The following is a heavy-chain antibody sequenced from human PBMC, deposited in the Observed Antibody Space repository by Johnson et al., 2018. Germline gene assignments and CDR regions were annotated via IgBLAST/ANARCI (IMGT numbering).Heavy chain of an antibody. D-gene: IGHD3-3*01. J-gene: IGHJ3*02. CDR3: ARDQWVITIFGVVMDDAFDI. Sequence: EVQLVESGGGVVRPGGSLRLSCAASGFTFDDYGMSWVRQAPGKGLEWVSGINWNGGSTGYADSVKGRFTISRDNAKNSLYLQMNSLRAEDTALYYCARDQWVITIFGVVMDDAFDIWGQGTMVTVSS. CDR1: GFTFDDYG. V-gene: IGHV3-20*04. CDR2: INWNGGST.